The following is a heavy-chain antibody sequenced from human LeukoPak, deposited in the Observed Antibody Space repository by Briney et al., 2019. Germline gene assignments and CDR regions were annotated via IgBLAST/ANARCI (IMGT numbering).Heavy chain of an antibody. D-gene: IGHD6-13*01. Sequence: GGSLRLSCAASGFTFSSYSMNWVRQAPGKGLEWVSSISSSSSYIYYAGSVKGRFTISRDNSKNTLFLQMNSLRAEDTAIYYCVKSRSWYHFDYWGQGTLVTVSS. CDR3: VKSRSWYHFDY. J-gene: IGHJ4*02. CDR2: ISSSSSYI. CDR1: GFTFSSYS. V-gene: IGHV3-21*01.